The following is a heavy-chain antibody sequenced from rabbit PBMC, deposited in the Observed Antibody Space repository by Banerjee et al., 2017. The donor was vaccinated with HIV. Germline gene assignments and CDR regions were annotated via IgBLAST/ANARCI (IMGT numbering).Heavy chain of an antibody. CDR2: IGTGSGST. CDR1: GLDFSGDYY. J-gene: IGHJ4*01. D-gene: IGHD6-1*01. CDR3: ARDVSGVIVWKLNL. V-gene: IGHV1S45*01. Sequence: QQQLEESGGGLVKPGGTLTLTCKASGLDFSGDYYMCWVRQAPGKGLEWIGCIGTGSGSTYHSWRAKCRFAISKASSATVTLQTSSLTGAATATFFCARDVSGVIVWKLNLWGQGTRFSVS.